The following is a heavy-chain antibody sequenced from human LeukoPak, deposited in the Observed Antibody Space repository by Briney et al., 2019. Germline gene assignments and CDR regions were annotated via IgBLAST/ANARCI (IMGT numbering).Heavy chain of an antibody. CDR2: ISAYNGNT. CDR1: GYTFTTYG. V-gene: IGHV1-18*01. Sequence: ASVKVSCKASGYTFTTYGISWVRQAPGQRLEWMGWISAYNGNTNYAQQFQDRVTMTTDTSMSTAYMELRSLRFDDTAVYYCARDLIAVRPGWFDPWGQGSLVTVSS. CDR3: ARDLIAVRPGWFDP. D-gene: IGHD6-6*01. J-gene: IGHJ5*02.